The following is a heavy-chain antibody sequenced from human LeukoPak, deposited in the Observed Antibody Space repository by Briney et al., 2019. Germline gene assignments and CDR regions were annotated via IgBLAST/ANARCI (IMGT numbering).Heavy chain of an antibody. V-gene: IGHV4-59*01. CDR1: GGSINNYY. CDR3: ARDSMLPDAFDI. J-gene: IGHJ3*02. CDR2: VYYSGST. Sequence: SETLSLTCTVSGGSINNYYWSWIRQPPGKGLEWIGYVYYSGSTNYNPSLKSRVTISVDTSKNQFSLRLTSVTAADTAVYYCARDSMLPDAFDIWGQGTMVTVSS. D-gene: IGHD2-15*01.